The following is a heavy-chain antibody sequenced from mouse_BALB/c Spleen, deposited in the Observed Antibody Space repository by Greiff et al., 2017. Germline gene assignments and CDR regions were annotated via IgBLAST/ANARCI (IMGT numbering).Heavy chain of an antibody. Sequence: EVKLQESGPGLVKPSQSLSLTCTVTGYSITSDYAWNWIRQFPGNKLEWMGYISYSGSTSYNPSLKSRISITRDTSKNQFFLQLNSVTTEDTATYYCARGGYGSNFDYWGQGTTLTVSS. J-gene: IGHJ2*01. CDR3: ARGGYGSNFDY. V-gene: IGHV3-2*02. D-gene: IGHD2-10*02. CDR2: ISYSGST. CDR1: GYSITSDYA.